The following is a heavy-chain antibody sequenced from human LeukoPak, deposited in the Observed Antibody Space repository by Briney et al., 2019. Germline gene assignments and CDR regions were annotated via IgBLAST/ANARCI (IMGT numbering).Heavy chain of an antibody. Sequence: SETLSLTCTVSGGSISSYYWSWIRQPAGKGLEWIGRIYTSGSTNYNPSLKCRVTMSVDTSKNQFSLKLRSGTAADTAVYYCARGSAAYCGGDCYPDYYYYYMDVWGKGTTVTVSS. V-gene: IGHV4-4*07. J-gene: IGHJ6*03. CDR1: GGSISSYY. CDR3: ARGSAAYCGGDCYPDYYYYYMDV. D-gene: IGHD2-21*02. CDR2: IYTSGST.